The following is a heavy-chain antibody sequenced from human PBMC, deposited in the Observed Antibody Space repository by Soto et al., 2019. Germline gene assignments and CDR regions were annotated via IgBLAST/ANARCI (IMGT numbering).Heavy chain of an antibody. Sequence: ASVKVSCKASGDTFTNYHMHAVRPAPARVLEWMGMINPNGGGTSCAEKFQGRVTVTRETSTSAVHMELSNLTSEESAMYYCARDYLLSHSPSKGYLYYGIAVWGQGTLVAGSS. CDR3: ARDYLLSHSPSKGYLYYGIAV. J-gene: IGHJ4*03. D-gene: IGHD2-8*01. V-gene: IGHV1-46*01. CDR1: GDTFTNYH. CDR2: INPNGGGT.